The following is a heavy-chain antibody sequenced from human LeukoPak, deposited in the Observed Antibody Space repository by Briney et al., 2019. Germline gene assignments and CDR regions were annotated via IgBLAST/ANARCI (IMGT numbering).Heavy chain of an antibody. CDR1: GGSISSGGYS. CDR3: ARTPDSRGDAFDI. D-gene: IGHD3-22*01. J-gene: IGHJ3*02. Sequence: PSETLSLTCAVSGGSISSGGYSWSWIRQPPGKGLEWIGYIYHSGSTYYNPSLKSRVTISVDRSKNQFPLKLSSVTAADTAVYYCARTPDSRGDAFDIWGQGTMVTVPS. V-gene: IGHV4-30-2*01. CDR2: IYHSGST.